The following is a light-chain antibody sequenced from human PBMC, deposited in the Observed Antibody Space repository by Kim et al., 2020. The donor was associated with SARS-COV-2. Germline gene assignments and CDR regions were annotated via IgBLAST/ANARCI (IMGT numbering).Light chain of an antibody. CDR1: HLVSADF. Sequence: LSPGDRVTLSCRASHLVSADFLAWYQQKPGQTPRLLVYGASTRTTDIPDRFSGSGSGTDFTLTISRLQPEDSAVYYCQQYGSSVYTFGQGTKLEIK. V-gene: IGKV3-20*01. CDR2: GAS. J-gene: IGKJ2*01. CDR3: QQYGSSVYT.